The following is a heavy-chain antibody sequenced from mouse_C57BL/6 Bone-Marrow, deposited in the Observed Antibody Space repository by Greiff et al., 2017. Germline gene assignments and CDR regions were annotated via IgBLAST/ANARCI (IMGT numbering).Heavy chain of an antibody. D-gene: IGHD1-1*01. Sequence: QVQLQQSGAELVKPGASVKISCKASGYAFSSYWMNWVKQRPGKGLEWIGQIYPGDGDTNYIGKFKGKSTLTADKSSSTAYMQLSSLTSEDSAVYYCARGDGSSYDDFDYWGQGTTLTVSS. CDR1: GYAFSSYW. CDR2: IYPGDGDT. CDR3: ARGDGSSYDDFDY. V-gene: IGHV1-80*01. J-gene: IGHJ2*01.